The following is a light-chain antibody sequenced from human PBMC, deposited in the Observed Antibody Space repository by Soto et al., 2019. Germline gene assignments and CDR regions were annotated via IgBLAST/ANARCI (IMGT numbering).Light chain of an antibody. CDR1: SGHSNYV. CDR3: ETWDRSTRV. V-gene: IGLV4-60*02. CDR2: LEGSGSY. Sequence: QPVLTQSSSASASLGSSVKLTCTLSSGHSNYVIAWHQRRPGKAPRYLMKLEGSGSYNKGSGVRDRFSGSGSGADRYLTVSDLLYEDEADYYCETWDRSTRVFGGGTKLTVL. J-gene: IGLJ3*02.